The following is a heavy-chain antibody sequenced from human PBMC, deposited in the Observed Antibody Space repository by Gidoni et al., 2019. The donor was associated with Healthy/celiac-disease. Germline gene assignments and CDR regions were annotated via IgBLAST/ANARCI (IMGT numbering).Heavy chain of an antibody. CDR3: ARDGQQLVQAYAFDI. CDR1: GGTFSSYA. Sequence: QVQLVQSGAEVRKPGSSGKVSCKASGGTFSSYAISWVRQAPGQGLEWMGGISPIFGTANYAQKFQGRVTITADESTSTAYMELSSLRSEDTAVYYCARDGQQLVQAYAFDIWGQGTMVTVSS. CDR2: ISPIFGTA. V-gene: IGHV1-69*01. J-gene: IGHJ3*02. D-gene: IGHD6-13*01.